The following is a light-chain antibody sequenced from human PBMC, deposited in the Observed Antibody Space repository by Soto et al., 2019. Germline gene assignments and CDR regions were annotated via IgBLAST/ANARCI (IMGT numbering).Light chain of an antibody. CDR3: QNYSSGPV. CDR2: AAS. Sequence: DIQMTQSPASLSTSVGDRVTITCLASQDIRNFVAWYQQKPGKAPKLLIYAASTLQSGVPSRFSGSGSGTDFTLTINSLQPEDVATYSCQNYSSGPVFGPGTKVEIK. CDR1: QDIRNF. J-gene: IGKJ3*01. V-gene: IGKV1-27*01.